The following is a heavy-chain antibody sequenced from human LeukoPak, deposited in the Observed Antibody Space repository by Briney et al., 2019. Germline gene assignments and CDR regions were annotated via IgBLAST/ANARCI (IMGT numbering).Heavy chain of an antibody. V-gene: IGHV4-34*01. D-gene: IGHD3-16*01. CDR1: GGSFSGYY. Sequence: SETLSLTCAVYGGSFSGYYWSWIRQPPGKGLEWIGEINHSGSTNYNPSLKSRVTISVDTSKNQLSLKLSSVTAADTAVYYCARVREYYFDYWGQGNLVTVSS. J-gene: IGHJ4*02. CDR3: ARVREYYFDY. CDR2: INHSGST.